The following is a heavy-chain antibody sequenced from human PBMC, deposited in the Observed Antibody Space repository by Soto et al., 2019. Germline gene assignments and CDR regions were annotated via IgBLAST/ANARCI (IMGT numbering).Heavy chain of an antibody. D-gene: IGHD4-4*01. CDR3: SRGPTVPTDYYYYGMDV. Sequence: SAKVDCKSSGCTFRRSSIIFVILKTGRGLECMGGIIPIFGTANYAQKFQGRVTITADESTSTAYMELSSLRSEDTAVYYCSRGPTVPTDYYYYGMDVWG. J-gene: IGHJ6*02. V-gene: IGHV1-69*01. CDR2: IIPIFGTA. CDR1: GCTFRRSS.